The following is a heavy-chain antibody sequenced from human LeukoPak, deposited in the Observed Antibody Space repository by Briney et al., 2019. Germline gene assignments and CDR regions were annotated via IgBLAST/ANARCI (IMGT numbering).Heavy chain of an antibody. CDR3: ARSIPPYYDILTGYGPLY. D-gene: IGHD3-9*01. J-gene: IGHJ4*02. V-gene: IGHV1-2*06. CDR2: INPNSGGT. CDR1: GYTFTGYY. Sequence: ATVKVSCKASGYTFTGYYMHWVRQAPGQGLEWMGRINPNSGGTNYAQKFQGRVTMTRDTSISTAYMELSRLRSDDTAVYYCARSIPPYYDILTGYGPLYWGQGTLVTVSS.